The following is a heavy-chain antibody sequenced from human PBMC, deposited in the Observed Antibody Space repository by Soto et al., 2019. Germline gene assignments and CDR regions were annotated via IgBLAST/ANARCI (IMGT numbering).Heavy chain of an antibody. CDR3: AKGYGYTYVPSYFDY. CDR2: ISYDGSHI. Sequence: QVQLVESGGDVVQPGRSLRLSCAASGFTFSSYGMHWVRQAPGEGLEWVAVISYDGSHIDYADSVKGRFTISRDNSMGTLSLHMTSLRAEDTAVYYCAKGYGYTYVPSYFDYWGHGTRVTVSS. J-gene: IGHJ4*01. V-gene: IGHV3-30*18. D-gene: IGHD5-18*01. CDR1: GFTFSSYG.